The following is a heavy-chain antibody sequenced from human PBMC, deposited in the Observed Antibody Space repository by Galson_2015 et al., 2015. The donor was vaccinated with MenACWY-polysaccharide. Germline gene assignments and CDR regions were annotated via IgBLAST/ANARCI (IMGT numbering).Heavy chain of an antibody. Sequence: SETLSLTCTVSGGSVRSDSYYWGWLRQPPGGGLEWIGYMSYSGRANSNPSLKSRVTISLDTSKNQFSLRLTSVTAADTAIYYCAREPTYSGSFGWFDPWGQGT. CDR2: MSYSGRA. CDR3: AREPTYSGSFGWFDP. V-gene: IGHV4-61*01. CDR1: GGSVRSDSYY. D-gene: IGHD1-26*01. J-gene: IGHJ5*02.